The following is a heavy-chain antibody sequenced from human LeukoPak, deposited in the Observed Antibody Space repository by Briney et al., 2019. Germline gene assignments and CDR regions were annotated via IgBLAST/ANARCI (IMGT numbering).Heavy chain of an antibody. V-gene: IGHV3-23*01. CDR2: ISGRGGRT. Sequence: GGSLRLSCAASGFTFSSYAMSWVRQAPGKGLEWVSAISGRGGRTYYADSVKGRFTISRDNSKNTLYLQMNSLRAEDTAVYYCAKRPGVWCSSTSCYTDYYYYMDVWGKGTTVTVSS. CDR3: AKRPGVWCSSTSCYTDYYYYMDV. J-gene: IGHJ6*03. CDR1: GFTFSSYA. D-gene: IGHD2-2*02.